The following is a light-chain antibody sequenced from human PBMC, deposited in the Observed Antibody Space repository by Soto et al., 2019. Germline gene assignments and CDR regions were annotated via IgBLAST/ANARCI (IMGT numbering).Light chain of an antibody. V-gene: IGLV1-51*01. CDR1: SSNIGKSF. Sequence: TQPPSVSGSPGQSVASSCSGSSSNIGKSFVSWYQQLPATVPKLLIYDNDQRPSGIPDRFSGSKSGTSATLVITGLQTGDEADYYCGTWDRSLSVYVFGFGTKVTVL. J-gene: IGLJ1*01. CDR3: GTWDRSLSVYV. CDR2: DND.